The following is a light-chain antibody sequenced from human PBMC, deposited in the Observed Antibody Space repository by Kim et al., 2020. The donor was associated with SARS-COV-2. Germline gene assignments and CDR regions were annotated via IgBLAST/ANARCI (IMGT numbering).Light chain of an antibody. CDR2: SAF. Sequence: IQLTQSPSSLSASVGHTVTITCRASQGISSNLAWYQQRPGKAPSLLIYSAFTLHSGVPSRFSGSGSGTDFTLTITSLQPEDFATYHCQQHHSFPLTFGGGTKVDIK. J-gene: IGKJ4*01. CDR1: QGISSN. V-gene: IGKV1-9*01. CDR3: QQHHSFPLT.